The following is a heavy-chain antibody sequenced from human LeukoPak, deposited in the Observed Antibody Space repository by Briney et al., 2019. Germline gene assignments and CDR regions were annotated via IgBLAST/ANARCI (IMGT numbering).Heavy chain of an antibody. CDR3: AELGITMIGGV. J-gene: IGHJ6*04. Sequence: GGPLTLFCGASGFPLSSYQVLGPRHARGKGRVWVSYNSSWCSTIYYADSVKGRFTISRDNAKNSLYLQMNSLRAEDTAVYYCAELGITMIGGVWGKGTTVTISS. CDR2: NSSWCSTI. D-gene: IGHD3-10*02. CDR1: GFPLSSY. V-gene: IGHV3-48*03.